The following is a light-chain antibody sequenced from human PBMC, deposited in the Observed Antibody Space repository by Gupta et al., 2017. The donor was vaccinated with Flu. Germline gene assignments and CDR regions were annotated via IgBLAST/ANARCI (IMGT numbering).Light chain of an antibody. CDR1: KSVMSCK. CDR2: CAS. V-gene: IGKV3-20*01. J-gene: IGKJ4*01. Sequence: CTVVWASVDRDTPAGCGGKSVMSCKLDWYQQKTGQAPKLLIYCASIRENGVPERFSGSGSGTDFTLTISRREPEDFAMYYCQQDCSTPITFGRGTQVDIK. CDR3: QQDCSTPIT.